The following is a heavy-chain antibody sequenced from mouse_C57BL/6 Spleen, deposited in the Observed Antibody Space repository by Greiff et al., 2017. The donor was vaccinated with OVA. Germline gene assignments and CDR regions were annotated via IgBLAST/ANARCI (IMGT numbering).Heavy chain of an antibody. J-gene: IGHJ2*01. CDR2: ISSGGSYT. CDR1: GFTFSSYG. Sequence: VQLKESGGDLVKPGGSLKLSCAASGFTFSSYGMSWVRQTPDKRLEWVATISSGGSYTYYPDSVKGRFTISRDNAKNTRYLQMSSLKSEDTAMYYCARRSFITPYCFDYWGQGTTLTVSS. V-gene: IGHV5-6*01. CDR3: ARRSFITPYCFDY. D-gene: IGHD1-1*01.